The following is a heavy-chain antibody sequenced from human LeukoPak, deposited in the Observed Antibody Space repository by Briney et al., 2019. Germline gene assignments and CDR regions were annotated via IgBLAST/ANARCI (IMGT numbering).Heavy chain of an antibody. CDR2: IWYDGSNK. D-gene: IGHD3-10*01. CDR1: GFTLSSYG. Sequence: GRSLRLSCAASGFTLSSYGMHWVRQAPGKGLEWVAIIWYDGSNKYYADSVKGRFTISRDNSKNTLYLQMNSLRAEDTAVYYCARVRVRGVMVYYYGMDVWGKGTTVTVSS. V-gene: IGHV3-33*01. J-gene: IGHJ6*04. CDR3: ARVRVRGVMVYYYGMDV.